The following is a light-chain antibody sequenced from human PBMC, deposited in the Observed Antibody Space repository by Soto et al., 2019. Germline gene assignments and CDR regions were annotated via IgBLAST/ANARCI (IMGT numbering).Light chain of an antibody. J-gene: IGKJ1*01. CDR2: HAS. Sequence: EIVLTQSPGTLSLSPGERATLSCRASQSVRNTYLAWYQQKPGQAPRLLIYHASNRVTGIPDRFSGSGSETDFTLIISRLEPEDFAVYSCQQYGGSPGTFGQGTKVEIK. CDR1: QSVRNTY. CDR3: QQYGGSPGT. V-gene: IGKV3-20*01.